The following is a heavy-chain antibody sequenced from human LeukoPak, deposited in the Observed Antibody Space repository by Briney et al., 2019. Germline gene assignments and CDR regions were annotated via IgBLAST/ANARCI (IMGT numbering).Heavy chain of an antibody. CDR2: ITASGGST. V-gene: IGHV3-23*01. CDR1: GFTFSSYA. D-gene: IGHD1/OR15-1a*01. Sequence: PGGPLRLSCAASGFTFSSYAMSWVRQAAGKGLEWVSSITASGGSTFYADSEKGLFTISRDNSKNTLFLQMNYLKAEDTAVYFCADRQQYSFDYWGQGTLVTVSS. J-gene: IGHJ4*02. CDR3: ADRQQYSFDY.